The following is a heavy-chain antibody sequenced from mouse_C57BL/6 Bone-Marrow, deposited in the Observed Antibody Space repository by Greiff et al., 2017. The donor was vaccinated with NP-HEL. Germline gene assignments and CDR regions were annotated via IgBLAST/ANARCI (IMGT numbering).Heavy chain of an antibody. CDR2: ICGCGGNT. CDR3: ARQDDYEV. J-gene: IGHJ2*01. V-gene: IGHV5-9*01. D-gene: IGHD2-4*01. CDR1: GFTFSSYT. Sequence: EVQLVESGGGLVKPGGSLKLSCAASGFTFSSYTMSWVRQTPEKRLEWVATICGCGGNTYLPASVKGRFTISRGNAKNILYLQRSSLRSEDTALYCGARQDDYEVWGQGTTLTVSS.